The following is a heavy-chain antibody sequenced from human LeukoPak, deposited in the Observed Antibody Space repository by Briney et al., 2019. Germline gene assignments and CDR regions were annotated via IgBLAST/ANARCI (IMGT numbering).Heavy chain of an antibody. CDR3: ARRSTVLTANYEY. CDR1: GGSISSGNYH. CDR2: IYSSGNT. J-gene: IGHJ4*02. Sequence: PSETLSLTCTVSGGSISSGNYHWIWIRQPAGKGLEWIGRIYSSGNTNYNPSLKSRVSISIDTSKNQFFLRLSSVTAADTALYYCARRSTVLTANYEYWGQGTLVTVSA. D-gene: IGHD4-23*01. V-gene: IGHV4-61*02.